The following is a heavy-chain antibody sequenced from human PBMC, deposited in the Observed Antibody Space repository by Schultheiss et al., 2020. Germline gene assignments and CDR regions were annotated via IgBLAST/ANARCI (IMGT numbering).Heavy chain of an antibody. CDR3: ARRGYSYGIQGDWFDP. V-gene: IGHV1-8*01. CDR2: MNPNSGNT. Sequence: GESLKISCKASGYTFTSYDINWVRQATGQGLEWMGWMNPNSGNTGYAQKLQGRVTMTTDTSTSTAYMELRSLRSDDTAVYYCARRGYSYGIQGDWFDPWGQGTLVTVSS. D-gene: IGHD5-18*01. CDR1: GYTFTSYD. J-gene: IGHJ5*02.